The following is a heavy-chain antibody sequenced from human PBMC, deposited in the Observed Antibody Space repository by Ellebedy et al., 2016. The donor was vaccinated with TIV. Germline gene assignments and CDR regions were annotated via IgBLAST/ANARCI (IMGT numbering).Heavy chain of an antibody. V-gene: IGHV3-21*01. CDR1: EFTFTKYG. D-gene: IGHD5-24*01. CDR3: ANGWKMATIYY. Sequence: GGSLRLXXAASEFTFTKYGMHWVRQAPGKGLEWVSSISSSSSYTYYAESVKGRFTISRDNAKNSLYVQMNSLRVEDTAVYYCANGWKMATIYYWGQGTLVTVSS. J-gene: IGHJ4*02. CDR2: ISSSSSYT.